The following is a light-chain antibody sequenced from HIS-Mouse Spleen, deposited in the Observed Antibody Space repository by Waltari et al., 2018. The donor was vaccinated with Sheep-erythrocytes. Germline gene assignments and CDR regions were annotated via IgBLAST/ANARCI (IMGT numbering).Light chain of an antibody. CDR3: QAWDSSIVV. CDR1: KLGDKY. Sequence: SSELTQPPSVSVSPGQTASITCSGDKLGDKYACWYQQKPGQSPVLVNYQDTKRPSGIPERFSGSNAGNTATLTISGTQAMDEADYYCQAWDSSIVVFGGGTKLTVL. CDR2: QDT. J-gene: IGLJ2*01. V-gene: IGLV3-1*01.